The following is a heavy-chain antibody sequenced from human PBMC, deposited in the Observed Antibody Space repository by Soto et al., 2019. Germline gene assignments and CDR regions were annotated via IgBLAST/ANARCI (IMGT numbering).Heavy chain of an antibody. CDR3: ARVLGYSYGYSLYWFDP. D-gene: IGHD5-18*01. J-gene: IGHJ5*02. CDR2: INPTSGGT. CDR1: GYTFTGYY. Sequence: ASVKVSCKASGYTFTGYYMHWVRQAPGQGLEWMGWINPTSGGTNYAQKFQGRVTMTRDTSISTAYMELSRLRSDDTAVYYCARVLGYSYGYSLYWFDPWGQGTLVTVSS. V-gene: IGHV1-2*02.